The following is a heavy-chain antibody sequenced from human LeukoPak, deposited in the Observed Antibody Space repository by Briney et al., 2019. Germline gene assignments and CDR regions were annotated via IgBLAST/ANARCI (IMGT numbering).Heavy chain of an antibody. CDR1: GFTFSSYA. CDR3: AKDGVPYYYDSSGYCDY. V-gene: IGHV3-23*01. CDR2: ISGSGGST. D-gene: IGHD3-22*01. J-gene: IGHJ4*02. Sequence: GGSLRLSCAASGFTFSSYAMSWVRQAPGKGLEWVSAISGSGGSTYYADSVKGRFTISRDNSKNTLYLQMSSLRAEDTAVYYCAKDGVPYYYDSSGYCDYWGQGTLVTVSS.